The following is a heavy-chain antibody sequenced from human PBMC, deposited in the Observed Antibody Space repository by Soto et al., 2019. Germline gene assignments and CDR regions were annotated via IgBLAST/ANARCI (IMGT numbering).Heavy chain of an antibody. CDR2: IIPIFGTA. J-gene: IGHJ6*02. CDR1: GGTFSSYA. CDR3: ARPPYNYDFWXGYYTGYYYYGMDV. D-gene: IGHD3-3*01. Sequence: SVKVSCKASGGTFSSYAISWVRQAPGQGLEWMGGIIPIFGTANYAQKFQGRVTITADESTSTAYMELSSLRSEDTAVYYCARPPYNYDFWXGYYTGYYYYGMDVWGQ. V-gene: IGHV1-69*13.